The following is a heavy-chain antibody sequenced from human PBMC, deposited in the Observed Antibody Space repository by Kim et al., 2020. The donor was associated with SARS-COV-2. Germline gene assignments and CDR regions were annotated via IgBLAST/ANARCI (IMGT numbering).Heavy chain of an antibody. Sequence: SETLSLTCTVSGGSIGSSNYYWGWVRQPPGKGLEWIGSIYYSGTTYYNPSLKSRVTISVDTSENQFSLKLTSVTAADTAVYYCATTMGYWGQGTRVTVSS. D-gene: IGHD2-2*01. CDR3: ATTMGY. J-gene: IGHJ4*02. CDR1: GGSIGSSNYY. V-gene: IGHV4-39*01. CDR2: IYYSGTT.